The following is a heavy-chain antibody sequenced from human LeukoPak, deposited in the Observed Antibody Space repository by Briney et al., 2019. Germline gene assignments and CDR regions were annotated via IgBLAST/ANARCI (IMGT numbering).Heavy chain of an antibody. J-gene: IGHJ4*02. CDR1: GGSISSGGYY. CDR3: ARDCSSTSCSSL. Sequence: PSQTLSLTCTVSGGSISSGGYYWSWIRQHPGKGLEWIGYIYYSGSTYYNPSLKSRVTISVDTSKNQFSLKLSSVTAADTAVYYCARDCSSTSCSSLWGQGTLVTVSS. CDR2: IYYSGST. V-gene: IGHV4-31*03. D-gene: IGHD2-2*01.